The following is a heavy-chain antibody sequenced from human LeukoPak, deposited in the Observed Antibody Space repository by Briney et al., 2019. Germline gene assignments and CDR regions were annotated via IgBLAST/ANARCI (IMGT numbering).Heavy chain of an antibody. D-gene: IGHD2-21*02. V-gene: IGHV3-21*01. CDR3: ARDRGGDTPGHFDH. CDR1: GFTFSSYS. CDR2: ISSSSSYI. Sequence: AGGSLRLSCAASGFTFSSYSMNWVRQAPGKGLEWVSSISSSSSYIYYADSLKGRFTISRDNAKNSLFLQMNSLRAEDTAVYYCARDRGGDTPGHFDHWGQGTLVTVSS. J-gene: IGHJ4*02.